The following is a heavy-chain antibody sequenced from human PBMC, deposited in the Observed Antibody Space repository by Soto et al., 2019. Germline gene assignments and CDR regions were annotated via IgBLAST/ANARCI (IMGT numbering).Heavy chain of an antibody. CDR3: TNGKKADSYYDVLDV. D-gene: IGHD3-16*01. CDR2: ISFDGSER. J-gene: IGHJ6*02. CDR1: GLTFRDSG. Sequence: QVHLVESGGGVVQPGTSLRLSCVVSGLTFRDSGMHWVRQATGNGQDRVAVISFDGSERQYSDTVKGRFSISIDNSRNTLNLLKNRMGDNDAAGYYCTNGKKADSYYDVLDVWGQGSTGSVSS. V-gene: IGHV3-30*18.